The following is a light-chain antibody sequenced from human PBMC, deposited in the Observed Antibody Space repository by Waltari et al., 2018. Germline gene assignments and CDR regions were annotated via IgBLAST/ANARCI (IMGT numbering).Light chain of an antibody. Sequence: SRVLTQPPSVSVAPGQAAKITCERDNIGSERVHWYQQKLGQAPVLVIYYEDDRPPGTPERFSASSSGDTATLTISRLEAGDEAEYYCQVWDSTSDHPVFGTGTKVTIL. CDR2: YED. CDR1: NIGSER. V-gene: IGLV3-21*04. CDR3: QVWDSTSDHPV. J-gene: IGLJ1*01.